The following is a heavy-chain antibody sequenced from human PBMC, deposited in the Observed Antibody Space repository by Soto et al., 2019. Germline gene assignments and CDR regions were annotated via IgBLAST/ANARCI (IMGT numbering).Heavy chain of an antibody. CDR3: ARRPHQIAARPFDY. V-gene: IGHV4-39*01. J-gene: IGHJ4*02. CDR1: GGSISISSYD. Sequence: PSETLTVTCTFSGGSISISSYDWGWIRQPPGKGLEWIGSIYYSGSTYYNPSLKSRVTISVDTSKNQFSLKLSSVTAADTAVYYCARRPHQIAARPFDYWGQGTMVTVSS. D-gene: IGHD6-6*01. CDR2: IYYSGST.